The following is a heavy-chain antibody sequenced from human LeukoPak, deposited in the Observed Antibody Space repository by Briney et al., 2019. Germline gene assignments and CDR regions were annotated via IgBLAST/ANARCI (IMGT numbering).Heavy chain of an antibody. CDR3: ARMYSGTSYYFDF. CDR2: IYHSGTT. Sequence: SGTLSLTCGVSGGSISSSNWWTWVRQPPGRGLEWIGEIYHSGTTNYNPSLKSRVAISVDKSKNQFSLKLTSVTAADTAVYYCARMYSGTSYYFDFWGQGTLVTVPS. J-gene: IGHJ4*02. CDR1: GGSISSSNW. V-gene: IGHV4-4*02. D-gene: IGHD1-26*01.